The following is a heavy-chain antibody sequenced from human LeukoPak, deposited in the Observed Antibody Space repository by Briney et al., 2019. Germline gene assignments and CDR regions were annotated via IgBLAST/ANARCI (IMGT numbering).Heavy chain of an antibody. J-gene: IGHJ4*02. Sequence: PGGSLRLSCAASGFTVSSNYMSWVRQAPGKGLEWVSGISDSGGSTYFADSVKGRFTIFRDKSKNTLYLQMNSLRAEDTAIYYCAKDRGYSYAYAPDYWGQGTLVTVSS. D-gene: IGHD5-18*01. V-gene: IGHV3-23*01. CDR2: ISDSGGST. CDR3: AKDRGYSYAYAPDY. CDR1: GFTVSSNY.